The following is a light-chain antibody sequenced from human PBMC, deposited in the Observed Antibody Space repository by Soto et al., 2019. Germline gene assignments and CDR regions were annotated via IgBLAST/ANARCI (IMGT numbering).Light chain of an antibody. CDR2: DAS. CDR3: HYGNSPPWT. Sequence: IVLRESPASRSLCPADRDKLSCRASQSVSSSYLAWYQQKPGQAPRLLIYDASNRATGIPDRFNGSVSGTDFTLSIRSLEPDYCAAYYFHYGNSPPWTFGLGTKVDIK. J-gene: IGKJ1*01. CDR1: QSVSSSY. V-gene: IGKV3-20*01.